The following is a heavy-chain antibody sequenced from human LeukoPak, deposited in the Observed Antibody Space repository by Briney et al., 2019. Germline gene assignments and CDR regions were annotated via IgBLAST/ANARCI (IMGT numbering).Heavy chain of an antibody. J-gene: IGHJ5*02. CDR1: GYTFTSYG. CDR3: ARGSITMVRGVISCNWFDP. V-gene: IGHV1-18*01. D-gene: IGHD3-10*01. Sequence: ASVKVSCKASGYTFTSYGISWVRQAPGQGLEWMGWISAYNGNTNYAQKLQGRVTMTTDTSTSTAYMELRSLRSDDTAVYYCARGSITMVRGVISCNWFDPWGQGTLVTVSS. CDR2: ISAYNGNT.